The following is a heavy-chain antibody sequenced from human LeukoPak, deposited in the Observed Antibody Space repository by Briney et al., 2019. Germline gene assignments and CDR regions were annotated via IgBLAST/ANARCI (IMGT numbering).Heavy chain of an antibody. Sequence: EALSLTCAVYGGSFSGYYWSWVRQPPGKGLEWVANIKQDGSEKYYVDSVKGRFTISRDNAKNSLYLQMNSLRAEDTAVYYCARRLVVPAARFDYWGQGTLVTVSS. CDR1: GGSFSGYY. V-gene: IGHV3-7*01. CDR3: ARRLVVPAARFDY. J-gene: IGHJ4*02. CDR2: IKQDGSEK. D-gene: IGHD2-2*01.